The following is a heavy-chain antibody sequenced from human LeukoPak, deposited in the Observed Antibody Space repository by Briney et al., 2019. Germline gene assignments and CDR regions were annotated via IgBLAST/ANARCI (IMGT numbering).Heavy chain of an antibody. CDR2: IRSGGDIT. CDR3: AKDGPKAHIVVVTAIFWFDP. CDR1: GFTFSGYA. D-gene: IGHD2-21*02. V-gene: IGHV3-23*01. J-gene: IGHJ5*02. Sequence: GGSLSLSCAASGFTFSGYAMGWVRQAPGKGLEWVSSIRSGGDITHDADSVKGRFTLSRDNSKNTLYLQMNSLRAEDTAVYYCAKDGPKAHIVVVTAIFWFDPWGQGTLVTVSS.